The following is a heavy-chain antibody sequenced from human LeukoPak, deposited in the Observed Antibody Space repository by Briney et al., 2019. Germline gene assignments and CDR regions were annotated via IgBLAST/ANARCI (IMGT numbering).Heavy chain of an antibody. D-gene: IGHD3-10*01. CDR2: IIPIFGTA. CDR1: GYTFTSYG. J-gene: IGHJ6*04. Sequence: ASVKVSCKASGYTFTSYGISWVRQAPGQGLEWMGGIIPIFGTANYAQKFQGRVTITTDESTSTAYMELSSLRSEDTAVYYCARELWFGELHYYYGMDVWGKGTTVTVSS. CDR3: ARELWFGELHYYYGMDV. V-gene: IGHV1-69*05.